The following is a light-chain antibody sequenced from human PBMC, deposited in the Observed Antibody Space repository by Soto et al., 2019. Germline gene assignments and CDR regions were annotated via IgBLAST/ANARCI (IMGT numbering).Light chain of an antibody. CDR2: LEGSGSY. J-gene: IGLJ7*01. CDR1: SGHSSYI. V-gene: IGLV4-60*02. CDR3: ETWDSNTAV. Sequence: QPVLTQSSSASASLGSSVKVTCTLSSGHSSYIIAWHQQQPGKAPRYLMKLEGSGSYNKGSGVPDRFSGSSSGADRYLTISNLQFEDEADYYCETWDSNTAVFGGGTQLTVL.